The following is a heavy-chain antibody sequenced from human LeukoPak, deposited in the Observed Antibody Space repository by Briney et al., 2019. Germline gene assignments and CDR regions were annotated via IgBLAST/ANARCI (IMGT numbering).Heavy chain of an antibody. CDR3: ARHASVDGNWPRPLDY. V-gene: IGHV4-39*01. J-gene: IGHJ4*02. D-gene: IGHD6-19*01. CDR1: GGSISSSPYY. CDR2: IYYSGST. Sequence: SETLSLTCTVSGGSISSSPYYWGWIRQPPGKGLEWIGNIYYSGSTYYNASLKTRVTTSVDTSKNQFSLKLTSVTAADTAVYYCARHASVDGNWPRPLDYWGQGSLVTVSS.